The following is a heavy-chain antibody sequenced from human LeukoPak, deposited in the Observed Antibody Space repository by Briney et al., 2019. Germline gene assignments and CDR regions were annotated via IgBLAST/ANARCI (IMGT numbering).Heavy chain of an antibody. CDR1: GRTFSSYA. CDR2: IIPIFGTA. CDR3: ARSTTPVRGYRPRFDY. Sequence: SVKVACKAAGRTFSSYAISWVRQPPGQWLEWMGGIIPIFGTANYAQKFQGRVTITADESTSTAYMELSSLRSEDTAVYYCARSTTPVRGYRPRFDYWGQGTLVTVSS. V-gene: IGHV1-69*13. D-gene: IGHD5-18*01. J-gene: IGHJ4*02.